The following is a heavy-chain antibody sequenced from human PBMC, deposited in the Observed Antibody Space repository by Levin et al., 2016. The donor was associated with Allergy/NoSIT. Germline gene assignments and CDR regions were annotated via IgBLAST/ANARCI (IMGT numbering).Heavy chain of an antibody. Sequence: RQPPGKGLEWVSVIYSGGSTYYADSVKGRFTISRHNSKNTLYLQMNSLRAEDTAVYYCARVAHPYYYDSSGYYADYWGQGTLVTVSS. V-gene: IGHV3-53*04. CDR2: IYSGGST. CDR3: ARVAHPYYYDSSGYYADY. J-gene: IGHJ4*02. D-gene: IGHD3-22*01.